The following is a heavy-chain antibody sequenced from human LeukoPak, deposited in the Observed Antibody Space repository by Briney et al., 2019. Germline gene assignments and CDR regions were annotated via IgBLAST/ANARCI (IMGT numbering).Heavy chain of an antibody. CDR3: TRDRSRAEDD. J-gene: IGHJ4*02. CDR2: INQGGSDK. V-gene: IGHV3-7*01. D-gene: IGHD1-14*01. CDR1: GFTFSGHW. Sequence: GGSLRLSCAASGFTFSGHWMSWVRQAPGKGLEWVANINQGGSDKYYVDSVKGRFTISRDNANSLLYLQMNSLRGEDTAVYYCTRDRSRAEDDWGQGTLVTVSS.